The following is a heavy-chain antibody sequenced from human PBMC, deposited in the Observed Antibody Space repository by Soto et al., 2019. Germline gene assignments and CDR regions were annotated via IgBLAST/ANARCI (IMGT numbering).Heavy chain of an antibody. CDR3: ARAVYGDYESYYGMDV. J-gene: IGHJ6*02. Sequence: DLAESGGGVVQPGSSLRLSCAASGFTFGSYGMHWVRRAPGKGLEWVAVIWYDGSNKYYADSVKGRITISRDNSKNTLFLQMNSLRGEDTAVYYCARAVYGDYESYYGMDVWGQGTTVTVSS. D-gene: IGHD4-17*01. CDR1: GFTFGSYG. V-gene: IGHV3-33*01. CDR2: IWYDGSNK.